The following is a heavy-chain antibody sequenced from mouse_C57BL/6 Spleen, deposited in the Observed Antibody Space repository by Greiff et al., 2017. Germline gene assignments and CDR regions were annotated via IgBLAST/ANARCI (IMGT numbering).Heavy chain of an antibody. J-gene: IGHJ3*01. V-gene: IGHV1-61*01. Sequence: VQLQQPGAELVRPGSSVKLSCKASGYTFTSYWMDWVKQRPGQGLEWIGNIYPSDSATHYNQKFKDKATLTVDKSSSTAYMQLSSLTSEDSAVYYCARLGYSNYEIAYWGQGTLVTVSA. CDR3: ARLGYSNYEIAY. CDR2: IYPSDSAT. D-gene: IGHD2-5*01. CDR1: GYTFTSYW.